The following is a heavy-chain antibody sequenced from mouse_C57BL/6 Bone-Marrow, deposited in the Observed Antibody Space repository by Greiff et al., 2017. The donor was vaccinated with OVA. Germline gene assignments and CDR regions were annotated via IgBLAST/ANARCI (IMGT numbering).Heavy chain of an antibody. CDR3: ARRGYDYPLLAY. CDR1: GYTFTSYW. V-gene: IGHV1-50*01. CDR2: IDPSDSYT. Sequence: QVQLQQPGAELVKPGASVKLSCKASGYTFTSYWMQWVKQRPGQGLEWIGEIDPSDSYTNYNQKFKGKATLTVDTSSSTAYMQLSSLTSEDSAVYYCARRGYDYPLLAYWGQGTLVTVSA. D-gene: IGHD2-4*01. J-gene: IGHJ3*01.